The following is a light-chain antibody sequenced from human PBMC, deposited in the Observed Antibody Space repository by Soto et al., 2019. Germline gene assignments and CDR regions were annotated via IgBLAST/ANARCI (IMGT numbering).Light chain of an antibody. Sequence: QSALTQPAPVSGSPGQSITISCAGTSSDIGGYNYVSWYQQHPGKAPKVMIYEVSNRPSGVSNRFSGSKSGNTASLTISGLQAEDEADYYCSSYTSSSTLYVFGSGTKVTVL. CDR3: SSYTSSSTLYV. CDR2: EVS. J-gene: IGLJ1*01. V-gene: IGLV2-14*01. CDR1: SSDIGGYNY.